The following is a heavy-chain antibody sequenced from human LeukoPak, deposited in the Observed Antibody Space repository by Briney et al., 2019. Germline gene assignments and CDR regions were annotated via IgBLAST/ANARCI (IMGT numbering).Heavy chain of an antibody. V-gene: IGHV1-18*01. CDR3: ARSRTQPNYYYYYYMDV. J-gene: IGHJ6*03. CDR2: ISAYNGNT. CDR1: GYTFTSYG. Sequence: ASVKVSCKASGYTFTSYGISWVRQAPGQGLEWMGWISAYNGNTNYAQKLQGRVTMTTDTSTSTAYMELRSLRSDDTAAYYCARSRTQPNYYYYYYMDVWGKGTTVTVSS. D-gene: IGHD4/OR15-4a*01.